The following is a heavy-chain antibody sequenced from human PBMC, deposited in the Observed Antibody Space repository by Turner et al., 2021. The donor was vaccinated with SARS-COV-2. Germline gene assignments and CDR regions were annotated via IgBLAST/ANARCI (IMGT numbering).Heavy chain of an antibody. J-gene: IGHJ6*02. D-gene: IGHD3-3*01. CDR3: ARGDDFWSGYSNYGMDV. Sequence: EVQLVESGAGLVKPGGSLRLSCAASGFTFSSYSMNWVRQAPGKGLEWVSSISSRISYIYYADSVKGRFTISRDNAKNSLYLQMNSLRAEDTAVYYCARGDDFWSGYSNYGMDVWGQGTTVTVSS. CDR1: GFTFSSYS. V-gene: IGHV3-21*01. CDR2: ISSRISYI.